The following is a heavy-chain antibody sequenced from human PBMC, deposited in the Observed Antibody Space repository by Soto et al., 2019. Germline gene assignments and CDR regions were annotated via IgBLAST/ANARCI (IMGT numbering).Heavy chain of an antibody. CDR3: ARTPYSSGWYIDY. Sequence: QVQLVESGGGVVQPGRSLRLSCAASGFTFSSYAMHWVRQAPGKGLEWVAVISYDGSNKYYADSVKGRFTISRDNAKNTLYLQMNSLRAEYTAVYYCARTPYSSGWYIDYWGQGTLVTVSS. CDR2: ISYDGSNK. CDR1: GFTFSSYA. V-gene: IGHV3-30-3*01. J-gene: IGHJ4*02. D-gene: IGHD6-19*01.